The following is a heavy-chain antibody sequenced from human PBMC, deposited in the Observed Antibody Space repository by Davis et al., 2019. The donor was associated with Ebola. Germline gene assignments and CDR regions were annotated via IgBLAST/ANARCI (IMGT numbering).Heavy chain of an antibody. V-gene: IGHV1-2*04. CDR3: AREKIYDFWSGYYLNFFDY. J-gene: IGHJ4*02. D-gene: IGHD3-3*01. Sequence: ASVTVSCKASGYTFTGYYMHWVRQAPGQGLEWMGWINPNSGGTNYAQKFQGWVTMTRDTSISTAYMELSRLRSDDTAVYYCAREKIYDFWSGYYLNFFDYWGQGTLVTVSS. CDR2: INPNSGGT. CDR1: GYTFTGYY.